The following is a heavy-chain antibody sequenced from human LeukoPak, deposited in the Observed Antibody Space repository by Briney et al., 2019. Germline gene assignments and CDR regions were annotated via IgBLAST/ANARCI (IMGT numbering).Heavy chain of an antibody. Sequence: PGGSLRLSCAASGFIFSNYAMSWVRQAPGKGLEWVSAIGGRDGGTYYADSVKGRFTVSRDDPKNTLYLQMNTLRVEDTAVYYCAKWADYDMTGYYDSDYWGHGTLVTVSS. CDR1: GFIFSNYA. J-gene: IGHJ4*01. CDR2: IGGRDGGT. V-gene: IGHV3-23*01. CDR3: AKWADYDMTGYYDSDY. D-gene: IGHD3-9*01.